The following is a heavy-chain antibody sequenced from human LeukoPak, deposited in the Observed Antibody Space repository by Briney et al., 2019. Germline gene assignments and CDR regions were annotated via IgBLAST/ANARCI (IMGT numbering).Heavy chain of an antibody. D-gene: IGHD6-13*01. CDR2: IYSSGST. CDR3: ARGSSISWSPYYFEY. J-gene: IGHJ4*02. Sequence: SEALSLTCTVSGGSVSSGSYYWSWIRQPPGKGLEWIGYIYSSGSTNYKPSLKSRVTISKDTSKNQFSLKLTSVTAADTAVYYCARGSSISWSPYYFEYWGQGTLVTVSS. CDR1: GGSVSSGSYY. V-gene: IGHV4-61*01.